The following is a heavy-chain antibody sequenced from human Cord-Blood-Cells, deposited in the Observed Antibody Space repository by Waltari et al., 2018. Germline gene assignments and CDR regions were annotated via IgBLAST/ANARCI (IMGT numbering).Heavy chain of an antibody. CDR1: GFSLSTSGVG. Sequence: QITLKESGPTLVKPTQTLTLTCTFSGFSLSTSGVGVGWIRQPPGKALEWLALIYWGDDKRYSPSLKSRLTITKYTSKNQVVLTRTSMDPVDTATYYCAHRGQQLFTFDYWSQGTLVTVSS. J-gene: IGHJ4*02. CDR3: AHRGQQLFTFDY. CDR2: IYWGDDK. D-gene: IGHD6-13*01. V-gene: IGHV2-5*02.